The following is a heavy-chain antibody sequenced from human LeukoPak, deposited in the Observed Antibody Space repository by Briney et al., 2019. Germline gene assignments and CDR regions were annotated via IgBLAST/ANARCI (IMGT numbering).Heavy chain of an antibody. CDR1: GGSISTYY. J-gene: IGHJ4*02. D-gene: IGHD2-15*01. CDR3: AREDCSGGSCYVDY. CDR2: IYTSGST. V-gene: IGHV4-4*07. Sequence: SEALSLTCTVSGGSISTYYWSWIRQPAGKGLEWIGRIYTSGSTHYNPPLKSRVTMSVDTSKNQFSLKLNSVTAADTAVYYCAREDCSGGSCYVDYWGQGTLVTVSS.